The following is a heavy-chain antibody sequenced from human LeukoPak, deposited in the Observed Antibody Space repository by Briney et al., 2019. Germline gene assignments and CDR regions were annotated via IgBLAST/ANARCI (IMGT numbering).Heavy chain of an antibody. CDR2: IYTSGST. J-gene: IGHJ4*02. D-gene: IGHD1-1*01. CDR3: ARETTPEGLDY. CDR1: GGSISSGSYY. V-gene: IGHV4-61*02. Sequence: PSETLSLTCTVSGGSISSGSYYWSWIRQPAGKGLEWIGRIYTSGSTNYNPSLKSRVTISVDTSKNQFSLKLSSVTAADTAVYYCARETTPEGLDYWGQGTLVTVSS.